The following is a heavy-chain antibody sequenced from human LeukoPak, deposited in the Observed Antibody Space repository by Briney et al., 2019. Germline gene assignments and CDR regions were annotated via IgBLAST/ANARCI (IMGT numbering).Heavy chain of an antibody. D-gene: IGHD6-19*01. J-gene: IGHJ4*02. CDR3: AKSEQWLAPGVYFDY. Sequence: GGSLRLSCAASGFTFSSYWMSWVRQAPGKGLEWVANIKQDGSEKYYVDSVKGRFTISRDNAKNSLYLQMNSLRAEDTAVYYCAKSEQWLAPGVYFDYWGQGTLVTVSS. CDR2: IKQDGSEK. V-gene: IGHV3-7*03. CDR1: GFTFSSYW.